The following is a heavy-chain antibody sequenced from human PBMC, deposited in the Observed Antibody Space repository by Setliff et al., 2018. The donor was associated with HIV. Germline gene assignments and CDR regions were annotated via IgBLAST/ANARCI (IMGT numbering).Heavy chain of an antibody. CDR2: IYTSGST. CDR1: GGSISNGYYY. D-gene: IGHD1-26*01. J-gene: IGHJ6*03. CDR3: ASSSGSLYYMDA. V-gene: IGHV4-61*09. Sequence: SETLSLTCTVSGGSISNGYYYWSWIRQPAGKGLEWIGHIYTSGSTKYNPSLKSRVTISVDTSKNQFSLKLSSVTAADAAVYYCASSSGSLYYMDAWGKGTTVTVSS.